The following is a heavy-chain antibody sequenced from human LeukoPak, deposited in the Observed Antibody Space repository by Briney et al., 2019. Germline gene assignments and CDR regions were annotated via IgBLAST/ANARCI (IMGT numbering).Heavy chain of an antibody. CDR2: IYTSGST. Sequence: SETLSLTCNVSDASMSSYYWSWVRQSAGKGLEWIGRIYTSGSTNYNPSLKSRVTMSVDTSKNQFSLKLSSVTAADTAVYYCASPRRDGYNYAFDIWGQGTMVTVSS. D-gene: IGHD5-24*01. V-gene: IGHV4-4*07. J-gene: IGHJ3*02. CDR1: DASMSSYY. CDR3: ASPRRDGYNYAFDI.